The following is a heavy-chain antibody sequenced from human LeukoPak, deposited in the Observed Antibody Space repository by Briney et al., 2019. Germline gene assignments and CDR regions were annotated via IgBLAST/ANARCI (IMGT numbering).Heavy chain of an antibody. Sequence: GRSLRLSCAASGFTFDDYAMHWVRQAPGKGLGWVSGISWNSGSIGYADSVKGRFTTSRDNAKNSLYLQMNSLRAEDTALYYCAKDIFTMVRGVVDYWGQGTLVTVSS. V-gene: IGHV3-9*01. CDR1: GFTFDDYA. CDR3: AKDIFTMVRGVVDY. CDR2: ISWNSGSI. D-gene: IGHD3-10*01. J-gene: IGHJ4*02.